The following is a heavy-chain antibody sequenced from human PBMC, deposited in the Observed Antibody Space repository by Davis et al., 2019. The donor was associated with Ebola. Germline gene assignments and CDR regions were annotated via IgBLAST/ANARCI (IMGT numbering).Heavy chain of an antibody. Sequence: GESLKISCAGSGFSVSYSYMNWVRQAPGKGLEWVSSISSRSTYIYYADSVKGRFTISRDNAKNSLYLQMNSLRAEDTAVYYCAGEVAATSNFDYWGQGILVTVSS. D-gene: IGHD2-15*01. V-gene: IGHV3-21*01. CDR2: ISSRSTYI. CDR1: GFSVSYSY. CDR3: AGEVAATSNFDY. J-gene: IGHJ4*02.